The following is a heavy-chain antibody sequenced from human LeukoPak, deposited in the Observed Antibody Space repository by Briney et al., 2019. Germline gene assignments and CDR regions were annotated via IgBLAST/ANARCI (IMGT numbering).Heavy chain of an antibody. CDR2: IYTSGST. J-gene: IGHJ5*02. V-gene: IGHV4-61*02. CDR1: GGSISSGSYY. CDR3: ARDLEGP. D-gene: IGHD1-1*01. Sequence: SETLSLTCTVSGGSISSGSYYWSWIRQPAGKGLEWIGRIYTSGSTNYNPSLKSRVTMSVDTSKNQFSLKLSSVTAADTAVYYCARDLEGPWGQGTLVTVSS.